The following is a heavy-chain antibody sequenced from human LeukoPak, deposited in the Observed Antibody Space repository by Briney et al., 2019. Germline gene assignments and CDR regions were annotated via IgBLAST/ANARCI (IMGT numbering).Heavy chain of an antibody. CDR3: ARQADNSGSSLDYEY. J-gene: IGHJ4*02. Sequence: PSETLSLTCTVSGGSFSGYYWSWIRQPPGKGLEWIGYIYYRGTTNYNLSLKSRVAISVDTSKNQFSLKLSSVTAADTAVYYCARQADNSGSSLDYEYWGQGTLVTVSS. CDR1: GGSFSGYY. CDR2: IYYRGTT. V-gene: IGHV4-59*08. D-gene: IGHD1-26*01.